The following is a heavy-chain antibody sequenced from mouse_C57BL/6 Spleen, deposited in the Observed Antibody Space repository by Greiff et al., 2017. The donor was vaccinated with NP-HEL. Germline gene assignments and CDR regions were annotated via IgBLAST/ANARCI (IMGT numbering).Heavy chain of an antibody. CDR3: ARHIYSPLWYFDV. J-gene: IGHJ1*03. CDR2: ISSGGSYT. CDR1: GFTFSSYG. Sequence: EVMLVESGGDLVKPGGSLKLSCAASGFTFSSYGMSWVRQTPDKRLEWVATISSGGSYTYYPDSVKGRFTISRDNAKNTLYLQMSSLKSEDTAMYYCARHIYSPLWYFDVWGTGTTVTVSS. D-gene: IGHD2-1*01. V-gene: IGHV5-6*01.